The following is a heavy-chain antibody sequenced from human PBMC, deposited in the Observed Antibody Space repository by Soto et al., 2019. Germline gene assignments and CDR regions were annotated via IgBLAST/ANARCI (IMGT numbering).Heavy chain of an antibody. J-gene: IGHJ4*02. Sequence: QVQLVQSGAEMKKPGSSVKVSCQSSGGTFNTYAMNWVRQAPGQGPEWMGDISPMFGAANYAPKFQGRVTITADESTGTSYMQLRSLTSEDTALYFCAREVQVHTPAFGYWGQGTLVTVS. CDR1: GGTFNTYA. V-gene: IGHV1-69*19. CDR3: AREVQVHTPAFGY. CDR2: ISPMFGAA. D-gene: IGHD3-10*01.